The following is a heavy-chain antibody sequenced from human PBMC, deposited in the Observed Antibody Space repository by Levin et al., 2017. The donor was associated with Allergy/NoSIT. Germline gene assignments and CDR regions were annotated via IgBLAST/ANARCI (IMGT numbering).Heavy chain of an antibody. V-gene: IGHV1-2*02. CDR2: IDPFSGDT. Sequence: ASVKVSCKASGYTFTGYYVHWVRQAPGQGLEWMGWIDPFSGDTNYAQKFQGKVTMTRDTRNTAYLKLSRLSSDDTALYYCAGFPPTYQLLEYPPQDFYAGLDVWGQGTTVIVSS. D-gene: IGHD2-2*01. J-gene: IGHJ6*02. CDR1: GYTFTGYY. CDR3: AGFPPTYQLLEYPPQDFYAGLDV.